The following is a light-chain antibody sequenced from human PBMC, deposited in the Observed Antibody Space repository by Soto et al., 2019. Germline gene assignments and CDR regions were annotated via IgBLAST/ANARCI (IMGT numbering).Light chain of an antibody. V-gene: IGLV1-44*01. CDR2: SNN. J-gene: IGLJ2*01. CDR3: AAWDDRLTGHVV. Sequence: QSVLTQPPSASGTPGQRVTISCSGSSFNIGSNSVNWYQQHPGAAPKHLIYSNNRRPSGVPDRFSGSKSGTSSSLAISWLEFEDEADDYYAAWDDRLTGHVVFGGGTKLTVL. CDR1: SFNIGSNS.